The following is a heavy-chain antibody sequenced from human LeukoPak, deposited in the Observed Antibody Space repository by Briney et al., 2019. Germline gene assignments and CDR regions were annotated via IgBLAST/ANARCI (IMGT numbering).Heavy chain of an antibody. J-gene: IGHJ4*02. D-gene: IGHD3-10*01. Sequence: KPSETLSLTCTVSGGSISSYYWSWIRQPPGKGLEWIGYIYYSGSTNYNPSLKSRVTISVDTSKNQFSLKLSSVTAADTAVYYCARAAGGVYGFFDYWGQGTLVTVSS. CDR1: GGSISSYY. CDR3: ARAAGGVYGFFDY. CDR2: IYYSGST. V-gene: IGHV4-59*08.